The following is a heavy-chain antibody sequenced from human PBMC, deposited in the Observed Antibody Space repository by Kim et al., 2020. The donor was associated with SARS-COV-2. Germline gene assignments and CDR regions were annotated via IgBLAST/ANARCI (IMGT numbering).Heavy chain of an antibody. J-gene: IGHJ4*02. V-gene: IGHV3-11*05. D-gene: IGHD1-20*01. CDR3: ARARSGIHYY. CDR2: YT. Sequence: YTNYADSVKGRFTISRDNAKNSLYLQMNSLRAEDTAVYYCARARSGIHYYWGQGTLVTVSS.